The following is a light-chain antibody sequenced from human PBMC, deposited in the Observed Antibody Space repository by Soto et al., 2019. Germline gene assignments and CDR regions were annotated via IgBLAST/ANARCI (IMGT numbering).Light chain of an antibody. Sequence: DTQMTQSPSSLSASVGDRVTITCRASQNVRSYLNWYQQKPGKASNLLIYETSTLQSGVPSRFSGDGYGTDFTLSISSLHPEDFGTYYCQQTFSTPRTFGQGTKVEI. CDR2: ETS. V-gene: IGKV1-39*01. CDR3: QQTFSTPRT. J-gene: IGKJ1*01. CDR1: QNVRSY.